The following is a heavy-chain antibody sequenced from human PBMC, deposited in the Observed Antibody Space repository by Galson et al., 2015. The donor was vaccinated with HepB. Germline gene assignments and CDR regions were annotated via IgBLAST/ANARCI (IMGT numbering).Heavy chain of an antibody. J-gene: IGHJ6*02. D-gene: IGHD6-6*01. V-gene: IGHV1-69*13. CDR3: AIIEYSSSPGYYGMDV. CDR2: IIPIFGTA. Sequence: SVKVSCKASGGTFSSYAISWVRQAPGQGLEWMGGIIPIFGTANYAQKFQGRVTITADESTSTAYMELSSLRSEDTAVYYCAIIEYSSSPGYYGMDVWGQGTTVTVSS. CDR1: GGTFSSYA.